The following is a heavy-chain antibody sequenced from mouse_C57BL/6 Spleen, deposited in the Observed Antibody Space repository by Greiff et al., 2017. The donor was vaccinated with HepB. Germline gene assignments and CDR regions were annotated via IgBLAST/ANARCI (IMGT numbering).Heavy chain of an antibody. CDR3: ARRRDYLYAMDD. J-gene: IGHJ4*01. V-gene: IGHV5-6*02. D-gene: IGHD2-4*01. CDR1: GFTFSSYG. CDR2: ISSGGSYT. Sequence: EVMLVESGGDLVKPGGSLKLSCAASGFTFSSYGMSWVRQTPDKRLEWVATISSGGSYTYYPDSVKGRFTISRDNAKNTLYLQMSSLKSEDTAMYYCARRRDYLYAMDDWGQGTSVTVSS.